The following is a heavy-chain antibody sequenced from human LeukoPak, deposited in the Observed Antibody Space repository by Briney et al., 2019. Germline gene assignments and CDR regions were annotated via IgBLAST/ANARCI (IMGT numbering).Heavy chain of an antibody. J-gene: IGHJ4*02. Sequence: ETLSLTCTVSGVSISSSSYYWGWIRQPPGKGLEWVSVIYTDGRTHYADTVKGRFTVSRDSSENTLYLQMSSLRAEDTAAYYCTRDNGYYDSSPPDWGQGTLVTVSS. CDR3: TRDNGYYDSSPPD. D-gene: IGHD3-22*01. CDR1: GVSISSSSYY. V-gene: IGHV3-53*01. CDR2: IYTDGRT.